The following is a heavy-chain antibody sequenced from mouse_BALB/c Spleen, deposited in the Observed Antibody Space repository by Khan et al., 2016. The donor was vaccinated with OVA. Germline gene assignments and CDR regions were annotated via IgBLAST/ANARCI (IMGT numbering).Heavy chain of an antibody. Sequence: VELVESGPGLVAPSQSLSITCTVSGFSLTSHGVHWVRQPPGKGLEWLGVIWAGGSTNYNSALMSRLSISKDSSKSQVFLKMNSLQTDDTAMYXCARNREPDYFDYWGQGTTLTVSS. J-gene: IGHJ2*01. V-gene: IGHV2-9*02. CDR1: GFSLTSHG. CDR3: ARNREPDYFDY. CDR2: IWAGGST.